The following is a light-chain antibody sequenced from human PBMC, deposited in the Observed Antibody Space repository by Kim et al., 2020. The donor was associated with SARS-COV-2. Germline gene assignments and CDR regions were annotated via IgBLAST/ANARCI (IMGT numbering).Light chain of an antibody. CDR2: QDS. Sequence: GSPGQTASITCSGDKLGDKYACWYQQKPCQSPVLVIYQDSKRPSGIPERFSGSNSGNTATLTISGTQAMDEADYYCQTWDSSTGVFGTGTKVTVL. CDR3: QTWDSSTGV. J-gene: IGLJ1*01. V-gene: IGLV3-1*01. CDR1: KLGDKY.